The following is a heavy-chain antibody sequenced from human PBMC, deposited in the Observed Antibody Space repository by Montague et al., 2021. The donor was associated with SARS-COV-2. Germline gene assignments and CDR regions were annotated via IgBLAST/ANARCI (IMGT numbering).Heavy chain of an antibody. V-gene: IGHV4-39*07. Sequence: SETLSLTCTVSGGSISSSSYYWGWIRQPPGKGLEWIGSIYYSGSTYYNPSLKSRVTISVDTSKNQFSLKLSSVTAADTAVYYCAREGQIGWYDPWYYYGMDVWGQGTTVTVS. CDR3: AREGQIGWYDPWYYYGMDV. J-gene: IGHJ6*02. D-gene: IGHD6-19*01. CDR1: GGSISSSSYY. CDR2: IYYSGST.